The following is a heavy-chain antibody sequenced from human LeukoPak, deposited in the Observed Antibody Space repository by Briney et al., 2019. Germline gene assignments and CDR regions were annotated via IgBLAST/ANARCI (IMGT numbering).Heavy chain of an antibody. CDR3: ARRAVEMATSCFDY. D-gene: IGHD5-24*01. CDR2: LSYGGST. CDR1: GASISSFY. Sequence: SETLSLTCTVSGASISSFYWSWIRQPPGKGLEWIGYLSYGGSTNYSPSLKSRVTVSIDTSKSQFSLKLSSVTATDTALYYCARRAVEMATSCFDYWGQGTLVTVSS. J-gene: IGHJ4*02. V-gene: IGHV4-59*01.